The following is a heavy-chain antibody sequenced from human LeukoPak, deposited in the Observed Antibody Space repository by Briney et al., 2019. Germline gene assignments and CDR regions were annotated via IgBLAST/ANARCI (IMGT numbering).Heavy chain of an antibody. CDR1: GYTFTSYD. CDR2: MNPNSGNA. V-gene: IGHV1-8*01. CDR3: ARGQHHYDGSGSSYSFDD. Sequence: GASVKVSCKASGYTFTSYDINWVRQATGQGLEWMGWMNPNSGNAGYAQKFQGRLTMTMKTSISTAYMGLSSLRSEDTAVYYCARGQHHYDGSGSSYSFDDWGQGTLVTVSS. D-gene: IGHD3-22*01. J-gene: IGHJ4*02.